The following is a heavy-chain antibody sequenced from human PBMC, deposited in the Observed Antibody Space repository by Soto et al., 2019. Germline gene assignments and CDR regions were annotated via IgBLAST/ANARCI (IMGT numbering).Heavy chain of an antibody. Sequence: PGGSLRLSCTASGFTFRSYSMSWVRQAPGKGLEWVSAISGSGGSTYYADSVKGRFTISRDNSKNTLYLQMNSLRAEDTAVYYCAKRVRSTIFGVVIIRAPYYYGMDVWGQGTTVTVSS. V-gene: IGHV3-23*01. CDR3: AKRVRSTIFGVVIIRAPYYYGMDV. CDR1: GFTFRSYS. CDR2: ISGSGGST. J-gene: IGHJ6*02. D-gene: IGHD3-3*01.